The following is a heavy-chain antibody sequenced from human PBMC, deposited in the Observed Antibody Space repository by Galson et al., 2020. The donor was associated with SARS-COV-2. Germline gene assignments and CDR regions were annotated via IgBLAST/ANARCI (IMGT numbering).Heavy chain of an antibody. D-gene: IGHD5-12*01. CDR1: GYSFTNYW. CDR2: IYPDDSDT. Sequence: ASVKVSCKGSGYSFTNYWIGWVRQMPGKGLEWMGIIYPDDSDTRYSPSFQGQVTISADNSISTAYLQWSSLKASDTDMYYCARRFHRDGYNYEIDYWGQGTLVTVSS. J-gene: IGHJ4*02. CDR3: ARRFHRDGYNYEIDY. V-gene: IGHV5-51*01.